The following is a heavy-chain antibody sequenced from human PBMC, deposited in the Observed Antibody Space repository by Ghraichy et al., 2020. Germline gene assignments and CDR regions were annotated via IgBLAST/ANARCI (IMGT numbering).Heavy chain of an antibody. CDR1: GGPLSSYY. J-gene: IGHJ4*02. V-gene: IGHV4-59*01. Sequence: SETLSLTCTVSGGPLSSYYWSWIRQPPGKGLEWIGYIYYSGSTNYNPSLKSRVTISVDTSKNQFSLKLSSVTAADTAVYYCAREGGAAAGTDFDYWGQGTLVTVSS. CDR2: IYYSGST. CDR3: AREGGAAAGTDFDY. D-gene: IGHD6-13*01.